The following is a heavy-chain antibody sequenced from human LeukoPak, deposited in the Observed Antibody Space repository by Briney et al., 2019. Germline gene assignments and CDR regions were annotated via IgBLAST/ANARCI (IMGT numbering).Heavy chain of an antibody. CDR3: AKDQWGNYYGSGDRRNYFDY. CDR1: GFTFSSHA. V-gene: IGHV3-23*01. Sequence: PGGSLRLSCAVSGFTFSSHAMSWVRQAPGKGLEWVSAISHTGGSTYYADSVQGRCTISRDNSKNTLYLQMNSLTAKDTAVYYCAKDQWGNYYGSGDRRNYFDYWGQGTLVTVSS. J-gene: IGHJ4*02. CDR2: ISHTGGST. D-gene: IGHD3-10*01.